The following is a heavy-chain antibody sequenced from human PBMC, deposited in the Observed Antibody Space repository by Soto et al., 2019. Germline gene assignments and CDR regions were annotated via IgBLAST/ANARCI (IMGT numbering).Heavy chain of an antibody. CDR1: GYTFTSYG. D-gene: IGHD3-9*01. V-gene: IGHV1-18*01. J-gene: IGHJ4*02. CDR3: ARTYYDILTGYYYYFDY. CDR2: ISAYNGNT. Sequence: QVQLVQSGAEVKKPGASVKVSGKASGYTFTSYGISWVRQAPGQGLEGMGWISAYNGNTNYAQKLQGRVTMTTDTSTSTAYMELRSLRSDDTAVYYCARTYYDILTGYYYYFDYWGQGTLVTVSS.